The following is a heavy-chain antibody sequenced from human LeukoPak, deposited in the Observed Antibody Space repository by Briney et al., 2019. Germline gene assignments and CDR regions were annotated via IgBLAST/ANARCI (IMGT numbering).Heavy chain of an antibody. J-gene: IGHJ3*02. CDR2: IYYSGST. CDR3: ARGKLGISLDAFDI. Sequence: SETLSLTCTVSGGSISSYYWSWIRRPPGKRLEWIGHIYYSGSTSHNPSLKSRFTISVDTSKNQFSLKLMSVTAADTAVYYCARGKLGISLDAFDIWGQGTMVTVSS. CDR1: GGSISSYY. V-gene: IGHV4-59*01. D-gene: IGHD7-27*01.